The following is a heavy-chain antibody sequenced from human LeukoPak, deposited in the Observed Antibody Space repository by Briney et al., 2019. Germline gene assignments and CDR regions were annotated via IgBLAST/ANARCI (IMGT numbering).Heavy chain of an antibody. J-gene: IGHJ4*02. Sequence: SETLSLTCAVSGGSISSGGYSWSWIRQPPGKGLEWIGYIYHSGSTYYNPSLKSRVTISVDRSKNQFSLKLSSVTAADTAVYYCASVLGSSLPIWGQGTLVTVSS. CDR3: ASVLGSSLPI. CDR2: IYHSGST. CDR1: GGSISSGGYS. V-gene: IGHV4-30-2*01. D-gene: IGHD2-15*01.